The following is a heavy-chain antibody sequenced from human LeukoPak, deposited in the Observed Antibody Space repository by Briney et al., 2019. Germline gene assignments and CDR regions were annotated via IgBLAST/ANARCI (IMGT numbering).Heavy chain of an antibody. CDR3: ARDVDTAMDV. J-gene: IGHJ6*04. Sequence: ASVKVSCKASGYTFTSYAMNWVRQAPGQGLEWMGWISAYNGNTNYAQKLQGRVTMTTDTSTSTAYMELRSLRSDDTAVYYCARDVDTAMDVWGKGTTVTVSS. V-gene: IGHV1-18*01. D-gene: IGHD5-18*01. CDR2: ISAYNGNT. CDR1: GYTFTSYA.